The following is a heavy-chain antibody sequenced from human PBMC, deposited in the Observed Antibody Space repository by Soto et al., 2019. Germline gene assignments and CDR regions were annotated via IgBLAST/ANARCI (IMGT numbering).Heavy chain of an antibody. V-gene: IGHV3-48*02. CDR1: GFTFSAFS. CDR2: IGGSGGSI. J-gene: IGHJ4*02. D-gene: IGHD1-26*01. CDR3: ARDLAWAFDS. Sequence: LRLSCAASGFTFSAFSMNWVRQAPGKGLEWLSYIGGSGGSISYADSVKGRFTISRDNGKNTLYLQMSSLRDEDTAVYYCARDLAWAFDSWGQGALVTVSS.